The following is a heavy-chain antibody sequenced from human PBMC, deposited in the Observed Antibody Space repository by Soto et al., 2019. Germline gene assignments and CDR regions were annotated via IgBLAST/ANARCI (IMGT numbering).Heavy chain of an antibody. CDR3: AKDRRELAVFDY. V-gene: IGHV3-23*01. Sequence: PGGSLRLSCAASGFTFSSYAMSWVRQAPGKGPEWVSGVSDSSGRTYYADSVKGRFTISRDNSKNTLYLQMNSLRADDTAVYFCAKDRRELAVFDYWGQGTPVTVSS. J-gene: IGHJ4*02. CDR2: VSDSSGRT. CDR1: GFTFSSYA. D-gene: IGHD1-26*01.